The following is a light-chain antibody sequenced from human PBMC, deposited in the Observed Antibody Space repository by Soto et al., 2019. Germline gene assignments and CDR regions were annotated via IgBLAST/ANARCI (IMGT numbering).Light chain of an antibody. CDR3: QQYGSSPRT. J-gene: IGKJ2*01. CDR2: GAS. V-gene: IGKV3-20*01. CDR1: QSVNSTY. Sequence: VLTQSPGTLSLSPGERATLSCRASQSVNSTYLAWYQQKPGQAPRLLIFGASSRATGIPDRFSGSGSGTDFTLTIIRLEPEDFAVYYCQQYGSSPRTFGQGTKLEIK.